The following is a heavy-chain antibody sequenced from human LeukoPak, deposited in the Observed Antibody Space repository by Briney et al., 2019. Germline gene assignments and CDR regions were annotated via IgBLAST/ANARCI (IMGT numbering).Heavy chain of an antibody. Sequence: GGSLRLSCAASGFTFSSYAMHWVRQAPGEGLEWVSGISWNSGSIGYADSVKGRFTISRDNAKNSLYLQMNSLRAEDTALYYCAKSLRGFRGYSYVHFDYWGQGTLVTVSS. CDR1: GFTFSSYA. CDR3: AKSLRGFRGYSYVHFDY. J-gene: IGHJ4*02. V-gene: IGHV3-9*01. D-gene: IGHD5-18*01. CDR2: ISWNSGSI.